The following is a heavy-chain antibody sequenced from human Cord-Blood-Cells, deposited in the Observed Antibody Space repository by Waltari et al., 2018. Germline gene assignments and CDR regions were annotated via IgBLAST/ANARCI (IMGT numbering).Heavy chain of an antibody. V-gene: IGHV4-38-2*01. Sequence: QVQLQESGPGLVKPSETLSLTCAVSGYSISSGYYWGWIRQPPGKGLEWIGSIYHSGSTHYDPSLKSRVTISVDTSKNQFSLKLSSVTAADTAVYYCARGEYGSGWSGLSYYYYYYGMDVWGQGTTVTVSS. J-gene: IGHJ6*02. CDR1: GYSISSGYY. D-gene: IGHD6-19*01. CDR2: IYHSGST. CDR3: ARGEYGSGWSGLSYYYYYYGMDV.